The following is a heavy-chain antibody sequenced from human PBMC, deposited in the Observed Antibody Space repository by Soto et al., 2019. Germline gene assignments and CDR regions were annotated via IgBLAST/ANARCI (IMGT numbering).Heavy chain of an antibody. CDR1: GFSFSDYY. CDR2: IKSKTDGGTT. J-gene: IGHJ5*02. V-gene: IGHV3-15*01. Sequence: GGSLRLSCAASGFSFSDYYIDWVRQAPGKGLDWVGRIKSKTDGGTTDYAAPVKGRFTISRDDSKNTMYLQMNSLKTEDTAVYYCTIPRGPMIRPWGQGTLVTVSS. D-gene: IGHD3-22*01. CDR3: TIPRGPMIRP.